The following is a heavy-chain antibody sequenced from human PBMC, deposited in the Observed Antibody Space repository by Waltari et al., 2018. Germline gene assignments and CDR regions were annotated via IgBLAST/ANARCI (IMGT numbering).Heavy chain of an antibody. CDR1: GYTFTAFY. J-gene: IGHJ5*01. CDR3: ARGASINLSSAFDP. D-gene: IGHD3-9*01. V-gene: IGHV1-2*06. Sequence: QVQLVQSGAEVKKPGASVKVSCTASGYTFTAFYIHWVRQAPGQGLAGMGRINPNSGASNYAVKLQGRISLTRDMSLNTAFMELSRLTSDDTAVYYCARGASINLSSAFDPWGQGTLVTVSS. CDR2: INPNSGAS.